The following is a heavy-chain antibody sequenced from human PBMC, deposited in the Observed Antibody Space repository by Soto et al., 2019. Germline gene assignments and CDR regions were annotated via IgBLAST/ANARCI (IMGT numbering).Heavy chain of an antibody. J-gene: IGHJ4*02. V-gene: IGHV3-30*03. CDR3: TRYRLTSYYFDF. CDR1: GSAFKSYA. Sequence: GGSLRLSCAASGSAFKSYAMHWVRQAPGKGLEWVALISFDGSDQDYVDSVKGRFTVSRDNSNNSLFLHMDSLRAEDTAVYYCTRYRLTSYYFDFWGQGTMVTVSS. D-gene: IGHD2-21*02. CDR2: ISFDGSDQ.